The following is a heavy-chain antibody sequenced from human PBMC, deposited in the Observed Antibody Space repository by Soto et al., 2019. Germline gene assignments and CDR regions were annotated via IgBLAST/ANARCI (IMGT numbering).Heavy chain of an antibody. D-gene: IGHD2-15*01. Sequence: EVQLVESGGGLVQRGGSLRLSCTASGFTFTSTAMSWARQAPGKGLEWLSGISAKDGSTNYADSVKGRFTIYRDISKSTLYLQMNSLRADDTAVYYCATRFTIVLAPSAPFDNWGQGTLVTVSA. J-gene: IGHJ4*02. V-gene: IGHV3-23*04. CDR1: GFTFTSTA. CDR2: ISAKDGST. CDR3: ATRFTIVLAPSAPFDN.